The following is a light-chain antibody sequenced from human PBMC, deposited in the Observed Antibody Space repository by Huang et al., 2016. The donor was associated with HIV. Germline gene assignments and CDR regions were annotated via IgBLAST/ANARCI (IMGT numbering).Light chain of an antibody. CDR1: QRVSSD. J-gene: IGKJ1*01. V-gene: IGKV3-15*01. CDR2: GPS. Sequence: EIVMTQSPATLSVFPGERATLSCRASQRVSSDLALDQQNPGQSPRLLHHGPSTRATGIPARFSGRGSGTEFTLTISSLQSEDFAVYYCQQYTNWPRTFGQGTKVEIK. CDR3: QQYTNWPRT.